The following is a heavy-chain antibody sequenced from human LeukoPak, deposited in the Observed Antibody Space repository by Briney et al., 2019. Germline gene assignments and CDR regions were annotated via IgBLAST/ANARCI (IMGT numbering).Heavy chain of an antibody. J-gene: IGHJ4*02. CDR3: ARGYSSSFHYFDY. Sequence: SVKVSCKASGGTFSSYAISWVRQAPGQGLEWMGGIIPIFGTANYAQKFQGRVAITTDESTSTAYMELSSLRSEDTAVYYCARGYSSSFHYFDYWGQGTLVTVSS. CDR2: IIPIFGTA. V-gene: IGHV1-69*05. D-gene: IGHD6-6*01. CDR1: GGTFSSYA.